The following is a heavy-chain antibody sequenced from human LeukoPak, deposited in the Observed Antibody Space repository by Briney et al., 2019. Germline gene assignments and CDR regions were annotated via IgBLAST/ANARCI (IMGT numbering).Heavy chain of an antibody. CDR3: ATVGGSYYNWFDP. CDR2: FDPEDGET. Sequence: ASVKVSCKVSGYTLTELSVHWVRQAPGKGLEWMGGFDPEDGETICAQKFQGRVTMTEDTSTDTAYMELSSLRSGDTAVYYCATVGGSYYNWFDPWGQGTLVTVSS. V-gene: IGHV1-24*01. CDR1: GYTLTELS. J-gene: IGHJ5*02. D-gene: IGHD1-26*01.